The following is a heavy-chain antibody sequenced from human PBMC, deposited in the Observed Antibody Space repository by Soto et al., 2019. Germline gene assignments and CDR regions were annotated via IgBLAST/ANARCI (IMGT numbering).Heavy chain of an antibody. Sequence: PGGSLRLSCAASGFTFSSYAMSWVRQAPGKGLEWVSAISGSGGSTYYADSVKGRFTISRDNSKNTLYLQMNSLRAEDTAVYYCAKRSYGYVDYYYYGMDVWGQGTTVTVSS. J-gene: IGHJ6*02. CDR1: GFTFSSYA. CDR2: ISGSGGST. D-gene: IGHD5-18*01. CDR3: AKRSYGYVDYYYYGMDV. V-gene: IGHV3-23*01.